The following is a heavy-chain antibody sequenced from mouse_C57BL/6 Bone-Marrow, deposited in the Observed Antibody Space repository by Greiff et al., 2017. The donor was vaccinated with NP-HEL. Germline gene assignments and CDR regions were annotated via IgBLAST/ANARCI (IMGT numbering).Heavy chain of an antibody. Sequence: QVQLQQSGPELVKPGASVKISCKASGYSFTSYYIHWVKQRPGQGLEWIGWIYPGSGNTKYNEKFKGKATLTADTSSSTAYMQLSSLTSEDSAVYYCARFFYYYGSSLWYFDVWGTGTTVTVSS. CDR3: ARFFYYYGSSLWYFDV. J-gene: IGHJ1*03. V-gene: IGHV1-66*01. CDR2: IYPGSGNT. CDR1: GYSFTSYY. D-gene: IGHD1-1*01.